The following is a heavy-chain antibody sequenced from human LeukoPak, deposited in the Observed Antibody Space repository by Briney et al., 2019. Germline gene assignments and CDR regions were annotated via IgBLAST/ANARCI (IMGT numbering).Heavy chain of an antibody. J-gene: IGHJ4*02. CDR2: IYTSGST. D-gene: IGHD3-9*01. Sequence: PSETLSLTCTVSGGSISSGSYYWSWIRQPAGKGLEWIGRIYTSGSTNYNPSLKSGVTISVDTSKNQFSLKLSSVTAADTAFYYCARHGILAGYEYFDYWGQGTLVTVSS. V-gene: IGHV4-61*02. CDR1: GGSISSGSYY. CDR3: ARHGILAGYEYFDY.